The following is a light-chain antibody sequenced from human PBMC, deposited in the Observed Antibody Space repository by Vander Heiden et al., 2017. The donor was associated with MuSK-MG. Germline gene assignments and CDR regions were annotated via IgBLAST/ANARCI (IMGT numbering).Light chain of an antibody. V-gene: IGKV2-28*01. CDR3: MQALQTPT. J-gene: IGKJ4*01. CDR1: QSLLHSNGYNS. Sequence: DIVMTQSPLSLPVTPGEPASISCRSSQSLLHSNGYNSLDWYLQKPGQSPQLLIYLGSNRASGVPDRFSGSGPGTDFTLKISRVEAEDVGVYYCMQALQTPTFGGGTKVEIK. CDR2: LGS.